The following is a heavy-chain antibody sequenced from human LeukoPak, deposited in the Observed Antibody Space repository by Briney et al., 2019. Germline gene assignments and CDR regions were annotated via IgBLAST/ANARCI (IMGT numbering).Heavy chain of an antibody. V-gene: IGHV4-30-4*01. D-gene: IGHD2-15*01. Sequence: PSQTLSLTCTVSGGSISSGDYYWSWIRQPPGKGLEWIGYIYYSGSTYYNPPLKSRATISVDTSKNQFSLKLSSVTAADTAVYYCARDCSGGSCYSDWGQGTLVTVSS. CDR3: ARDCSGGSCYSD. CDR1: GGSISSGDYY. J-gene: IGHJ4*02. CDR2: IYYSGST.